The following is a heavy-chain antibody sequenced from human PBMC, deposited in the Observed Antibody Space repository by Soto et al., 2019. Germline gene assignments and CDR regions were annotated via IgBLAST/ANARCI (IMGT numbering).Heavy chain of an antibody. CDR3: AREIVVVPAAIDYYMDV. V-gene: IGHV1-18*01. Sequence: QVQLVQSGAEVKKPGASVKVSCKAFGYTFTSYGISWVRQAPGQGLEWMGWISAYNGNTNYAQKLQGRVTMTTDTSTSTAYMELRSLRSDDTAVYYCAREIVVVPAAIDYYMDVWGKGTTVTVSS. D-gene: IGHD2-2*01. CDR2: ISAYNGNT. J-gene: IGHJ6*03. CDR1: GYTFTSYG.